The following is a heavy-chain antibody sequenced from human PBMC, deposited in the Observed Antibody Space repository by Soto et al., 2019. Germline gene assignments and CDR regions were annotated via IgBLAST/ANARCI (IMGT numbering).Heavy chain of an antibody. Sequence: PGGSLRLSCAASGLTFDDYTMHWVRQAPGKGLEWVSLISWDGGTTYYADSVKGRFTISRDNSKTSLYLQMNSLRTEDTALYYCAKDSGGSSWWSGSYYAMDVWGQGTTVTVSS. D-gene: IGHD6-13*01. CDR1: GLTFDDYT. CDR3: AKDSGGSSWWSGSYYAMDV. V-gene: IGHV3-43*01. J-gene: IGHJ6*02. CDR2: ISWDGGTT.